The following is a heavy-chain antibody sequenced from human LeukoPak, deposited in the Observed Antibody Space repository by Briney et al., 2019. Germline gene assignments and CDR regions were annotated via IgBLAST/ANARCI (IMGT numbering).Heavy chain of an antibody. D-gene: IGHD3-22*01. CDR2: IWYDGSNK. V-gene: IGHV3-33*01. CDR3: ARDHSSGYTDY. Sequence: PGGSLRLSCAASGFTFSNYGIHWVCQVPGKGLEWVTVIWYDGSNKYYADSVKGRFTISRDNSKNTLYLQMNSLRAEDTGIYYCARDHSSGYTDYWGQGTLVTVSS. J-gene: IGHJ4*02. CDR1: GFTFSNYG.